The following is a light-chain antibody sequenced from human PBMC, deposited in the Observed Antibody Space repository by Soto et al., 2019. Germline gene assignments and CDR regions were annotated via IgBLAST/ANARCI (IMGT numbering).Light chain of an antibody. CDR3: QQRSNWPPT. V-gene: IGKV3-11*01. J-gene: IGKJ4*01. CDR2: DAS. Sequence: EIVLTQSPATLSLSPGERATLSCRASQSVSSYLAWYQQKSGQATRLLINDASNRATGIPARFSGSGSGTDFTLTISSLEPEDFAVYYCQQRSNWPPTFGGGTKVEIK. CDR1: QSVSSY.